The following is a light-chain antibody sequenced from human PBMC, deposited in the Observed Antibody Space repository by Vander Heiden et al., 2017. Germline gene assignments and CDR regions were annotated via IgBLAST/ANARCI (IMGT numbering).Light chain of an antibody. V-gene: IGKV3-15*01. CDR1: QGVSSN. CDR3: QQYNNWPTT. Sequence: EIVMTQSPATLSVSPGERATLTCRASQGVSSNLAWYQHKPGQAPGLLIHAASTRDTGIPARFSGSGSGTEFTVTISSLQSEDFAVYYCQQYNNWPTTFGQGTKLEIK. J-gene: IGKJ2*01. CDR2: AAS.